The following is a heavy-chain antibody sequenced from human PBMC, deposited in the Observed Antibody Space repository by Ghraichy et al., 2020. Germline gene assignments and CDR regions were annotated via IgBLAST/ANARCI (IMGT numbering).Heavy chain of an antibody. CDR3: ASHAPILRYGMDV. Sequence: SETLSLTCTVSGGSISSHYWSWIRQPPGKGLEWIRYVDYRGSTNYNPSLKSRVTISGDTSKNQFSLKLSSVTAADTAVYYCASHAPILRYGMDVWGQGTTVTVSS. V-gene: IGHV4-59*11. CDR1: GGSISSHY. CDR2: VDYRGST. J-gene: IGHJ6*02.